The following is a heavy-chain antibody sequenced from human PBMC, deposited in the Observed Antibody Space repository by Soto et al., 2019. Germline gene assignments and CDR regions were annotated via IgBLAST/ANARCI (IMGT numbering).Heavy chain of an antibody. CDR2: ISYDGSNK. J-gene: IGHJ4*02. Sequence: QVQLVESGGGVVQPGRSLRLSCAASGFTFSSYGMHWVRQAPGKGLEWVAVISYDGSNKYYADSVKGRFTISRDNSKNTXYXXMNSLRAEDTAVYYCAKEAAPYYYDSSGHGYYFDYWGQGTLVTVSS. CDR1: GFTFSSYG. CDR3: AKEAAPYYYDSSGHGYYFDY. V-gene: IGHV3-30*18. D-gene: IGHD3-22*01.